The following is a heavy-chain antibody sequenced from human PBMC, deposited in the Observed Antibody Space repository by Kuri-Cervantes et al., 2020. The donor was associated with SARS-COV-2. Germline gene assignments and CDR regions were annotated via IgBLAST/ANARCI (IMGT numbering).Heavy chain of an antibody. CDR1: XFTFSSYA. Sequence: GGXXXXXXXXXXFTFSSYAMSWVRQAPGKGLEWVSAISGSGGSTYYADSVKGRFTISRDNSKNTLYLQMNSLRAEDTAVYYCARDSYGDIYYYYGMDVWGQGTTVTVSS. V-gene: IGHV3-23*01. J-gene: IGHJ6*02. CDR2: ISGSGGST. D-gene: IGHD4-17*01. CDR3: ARDSYGDIYYYYGMDV.